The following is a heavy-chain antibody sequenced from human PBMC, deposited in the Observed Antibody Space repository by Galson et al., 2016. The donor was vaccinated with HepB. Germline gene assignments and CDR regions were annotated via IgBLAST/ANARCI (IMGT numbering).Heavy chain of an antibody. D-gene: IGHD6-19*01. V-gene: IGHV3-20*04. CDR3: ARESPHIAVPVLDD. CDR2: IHWNGGTT. J-gene: IGHJ4*02. Sequence: LRLSCAASGFTFDDYGMNWARQVPGKGLEWVSGIHWNGGTTNYVDSVKGRFTISRDNAKNSLYLQMNSLRAEDSAVYYCARESPHIAVPVLDDWGQGTLVTVSS. CDR1: GFTFDDYG.